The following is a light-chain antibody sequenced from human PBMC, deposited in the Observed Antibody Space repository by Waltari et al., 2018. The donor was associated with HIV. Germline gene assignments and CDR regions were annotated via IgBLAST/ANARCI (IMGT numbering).Light chain of an antibody. CDR1: QSVFHNSHDKNY. CDR3: QQCYMTPWT. CDR2: WAS. V-gene: IGKV4-1*01. J-gene: IGKJ1*01. Sequence: DIVMTQSPDSLAVSLGERATIDCRSSQSVFHNSHDKNYVAWYKQRPGHPPKFLIYWASTRASGVPDLFSGSASGTDFTLTINSLRPEDVAVYYCQQCYMTPWTFGQGTRVEL.